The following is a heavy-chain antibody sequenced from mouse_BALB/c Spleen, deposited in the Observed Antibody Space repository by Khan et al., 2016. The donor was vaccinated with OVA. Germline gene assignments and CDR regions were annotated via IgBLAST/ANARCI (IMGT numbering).Heavy chain of an antibody. CDR1: GYTFTNYF. J-gene: IGHJ4*01. CDR2: IYPSDGYT. V-gene: IGHV1-69*02. CDR3: TRHGSSYDAMDY. D-gene: IGHD1-1*01. Sequence: QVQLQQPGAELVRPGASVKLSCKASGYTFTNYFINWVKQRPGQGLEWIGNIYPSDGYTTYNQKFKDTATLTVDKSSSTAYITLSSPTSYDSAVYYCTRHGSSYDAMDYWGQGTSVTVSS.